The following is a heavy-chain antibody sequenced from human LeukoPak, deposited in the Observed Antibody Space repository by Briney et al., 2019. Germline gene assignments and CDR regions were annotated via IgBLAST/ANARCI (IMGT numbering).Heavy chain of an antibody. CDR2: ISDSGDDT. CDR3: AEAGIVGRTFRIDY. J-gene: IGHJ4*02. CDR1: RFTFRTYA. V-gene: IGHV3-23*01. Sequence: GGSLSLSCAASRFTFRTYAMSWVRQAPGKGREWVSSISDSGDDTYYADSVQGRFTISRDNAKNTLYLQMNSLRAEDTAIYYCAEAGIVGRTFRIDYWGQGTLVTVSS. D-gene: IGHD1-26*01.